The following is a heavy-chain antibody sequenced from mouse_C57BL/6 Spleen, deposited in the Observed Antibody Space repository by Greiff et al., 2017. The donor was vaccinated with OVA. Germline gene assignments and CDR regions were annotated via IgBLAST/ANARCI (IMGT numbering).Heavy chain of an antibody. V-gene: IGHV3-6*01. D-gene: IGHD1-1*01. J-gene: IGHJ4*01. CDR3: ARDLRGDYAMDY. CDR2: ISYDGSN. Sequence: EVKLMESGPGLVKPSQSLSLTCSVTGYSITSGYYWNWIRQFPGNKLEWMGYISYDGSNNYNPSLKNRISITRDTSKNQFFLKLNSVTTEDTATYYCARDLRGDYAMDYWGQGTSVTVSS. CDR1: GYSITSGYY.